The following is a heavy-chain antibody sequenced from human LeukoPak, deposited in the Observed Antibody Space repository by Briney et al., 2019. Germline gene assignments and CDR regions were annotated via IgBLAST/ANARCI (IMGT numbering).Heavy chain of an antibody. CDR2: IYYSGST. CDR1: GGSISSGDYY. Sequence: PSETLSLTCTVSGGSISSGDYYWSWIRQPPGKGLEWIGYIYYSGSTYYNPCLKSRVTISVDTSKNQFSLKLSSVTAADTAVYYCAREADIVATAEAFDIWGPGTMVTVSS. CDR3: AREADIVATAEAFDI. D-gene: IGHD5-12*01. V-gene: IGHV4-30-4*01. J-gene: IGHJ3*02.